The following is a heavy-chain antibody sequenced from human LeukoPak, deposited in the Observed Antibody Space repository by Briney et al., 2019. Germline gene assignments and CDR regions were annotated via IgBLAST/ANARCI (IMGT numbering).Heavy chain of an antibody. CDR3: ARVQNYYDSSGFDY. CDR1: GYTFTSYG. CDR2: ISAYNGNT. D-gene: IGHD3-22*01. Sequence: GASVKVSCKASGYTFTSYGISWVRQAPGQGLEWMGWISAYNGNTNYAQKLQGRVTMTTDTSTSTAYMELRSLRSDDTAVYYCARVQNYYDSSGFDYWGQGTLDTVSS. J-gene: IGHJ4*02. V-gene: IGHV1-18*01.